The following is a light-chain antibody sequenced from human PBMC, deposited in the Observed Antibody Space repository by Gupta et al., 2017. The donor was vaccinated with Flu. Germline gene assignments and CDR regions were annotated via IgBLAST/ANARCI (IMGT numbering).Light chain of an antibody. CDR2: DTS. CDR3: QQDDSSLYT. Sequence: EIVLTQSPGTLSLSPGERATLSCRASQSISSNYLAWYQQKPGQTPTLLIFDTSSRATGIPDRFSGSGSGTDFTLTISRLEPEDFAVYYCQQDDSSLYTFGQGTKMEIK. V-gene: IGKV3-20*01. CDR1: QSISSNY. J-gene: IGKJ2*01.